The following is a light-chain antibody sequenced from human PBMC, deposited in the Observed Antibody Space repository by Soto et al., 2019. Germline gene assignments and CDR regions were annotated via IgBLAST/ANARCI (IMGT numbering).Light chain of an antibody. CDR2: GVS. V-gene: IGLV2-14*01. CDR1: SSDVGGYNY. Sequence: QSALTQPASVSGSPGQSITISCTGTSSDVGGYNYVSWYQQHPGKAPKLMIYGVSNRPSGVSNRFSASKSGNTASLTISGLQADDEADYYCNSYTSSSTTAYVFGTGTKLTVL. J-gene: IGLJ1*01. CDR3: NSYTSSSTTAYV.